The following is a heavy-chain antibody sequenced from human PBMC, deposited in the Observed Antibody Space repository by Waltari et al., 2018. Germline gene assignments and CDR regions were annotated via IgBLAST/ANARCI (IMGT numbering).Heavy chain of an antibody. CDR3: ARDGDYYDSSGYYNWFDP. J-gene: IGHJ5*02. Sequence: QVQLQESGPGLVKPSETLSLTTPVSGGSISSYDWSWIRQPPGKGLGGSGGSNTSGTTNYNPSLNSRVTMSVDTSKNQFSLKLSSVTAADTAVYYCARDGDYYDSSGYYNWFDPWGQGTLVTVSS. CDR2: SNTSGTT. CDR1: GGSISSYD. D-gene: IGHD3-22*01. V-gene: IGHV4-4*07.